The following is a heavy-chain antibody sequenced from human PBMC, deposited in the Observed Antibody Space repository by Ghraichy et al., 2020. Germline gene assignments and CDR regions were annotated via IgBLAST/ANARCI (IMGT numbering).Heavy chain of an antibody. CDR1: GGSISSYY. CDR2: IYYSGST. V-gene: IGHV4-59*01. Sequence: SETLSLTCTVSGGSISSYYWSWIRQPPGKGLEWIGYIYYSGSTNYNPSLKSRVTISVDTSKNQFSLKLSSVTAADTAVYYCARRWGSSGWGLADDAFDIWGQGTMVTVSS. D-gene: IGHD6-19*01. CDR3: ARRWGSSGWGLADDAFDI. J-gene: IGHJ3*02.